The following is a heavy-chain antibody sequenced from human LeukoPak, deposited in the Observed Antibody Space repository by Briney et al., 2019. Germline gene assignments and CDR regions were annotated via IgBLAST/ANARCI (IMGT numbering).Heavy chain of an antibody. CDR1: GFTFSSYA. D-gene: IGHD3-10*01. Sequence: GGSLRLSCAASGFTFSSYAMSWVRQAPGKGLEWVSAISGRGGSTNYADSVKGRFTISRDNGKNSLYLQMNSLRAEDTAVYYCASMVRGAPGSYYYYYMDVWGKGTTVTISS. V-gene: IGHV3-23*01. CDR2: ISGRGGST. CDR3: ASMVRGAPGSYYYYYMDV. J-gene: IGHJ6*03.